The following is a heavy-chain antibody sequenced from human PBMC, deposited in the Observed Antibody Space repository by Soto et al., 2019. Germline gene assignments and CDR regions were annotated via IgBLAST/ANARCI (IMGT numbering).Heavy chain of an antibody. CDR3: ARLLHDSSGYYYFDY. Sequence: SETLSLTCTVSAGSISRSNYYWGWIRQPPGKGLEWIGSIYYTGSIYNNPSFKSRVTLSVDTPKNQFSLKLSSVTAADTAVYYCARLLHDSSGYYYFDYWGQGTLVTVSS. J-gene: IGHJ4*02. D-gene: IGHD3-22*01. CDR2: IYYTGSI. CDR1: AGSISRSNYY. V-gene: IGHV4-39*01.